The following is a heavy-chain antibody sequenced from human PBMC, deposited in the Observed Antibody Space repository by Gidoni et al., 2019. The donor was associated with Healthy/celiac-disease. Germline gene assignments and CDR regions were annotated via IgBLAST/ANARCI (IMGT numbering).Heavy chain of an antibody. V-gene: IGHV4-39*01. D-gene: IGHD1-26*01. Sequence: QLQLQESGPGLVKPSETLSLTCTVSGGSISSSSYYWGWIRQPPGKGLEWIGSIYYSGSTYYNPSLKSRVTISVDTSKNQFSLKLSSVTAADTAVYYCARHQGGEVGAFDIWGQGTMVTVSS. CDR2: IYYSGST. J-gene: IGHJ3*02. CDR3: ARHQGGEVGAFDI. CDR1: GGSISSSSYY.